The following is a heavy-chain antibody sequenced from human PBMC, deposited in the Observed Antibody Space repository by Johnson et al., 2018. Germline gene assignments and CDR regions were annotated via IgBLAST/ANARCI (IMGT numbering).Heavy chain of an antibody. D-gene: IGHD3-10*01. J-gene: IGHJ6*03. V-gene: IGHV3-15*07. CDR3: NTAIPRYYKYDMDA. CDR1: NFTFNNAW. Sequence: VQLVESGGGLVEPGGSLRLSCAASNFTFNNAWMNWVRQAPGRGLEWVGRIKSKTDGGTTDYAAPVKGRFTSSRDDSKNTLYLHRNSLKIEDTAVYYCNTAIPRYYKYDMDAWGKGTTVTVFS. CDR2: IKSKTDGGTT.